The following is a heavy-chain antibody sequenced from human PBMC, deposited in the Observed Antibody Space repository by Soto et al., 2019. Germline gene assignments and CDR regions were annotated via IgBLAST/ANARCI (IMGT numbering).Heavy chain of an antibody. D-gene: IGHD3-3*01. CDR1: GYTFTTYG. V-gene: IGHV1-18*01. J-gene: IGHJ4*02. Sequence: GASVKVSCKTSGYTFTTYGINWVRQAPGQGLEWMGWISGYNGNTNYPQKFQGRVTMTTDTFTSTGYMELRGLRSEDTAVYYCARGAHGSGYAVYWGQGTLVTSPQ. CDR2: ISGYNGNT. CDR3: ARGAHGSGYAVY.